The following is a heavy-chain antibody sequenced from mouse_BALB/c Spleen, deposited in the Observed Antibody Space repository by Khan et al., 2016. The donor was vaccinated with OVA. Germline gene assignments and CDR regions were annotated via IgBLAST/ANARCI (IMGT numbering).Heavy chain of an antibody. D-gene: IGHD2-10*01. CDR3: GRQPYYHYNIMDY. V-gene: IGHV2-6-1*01. CDR1: GFSLTTYG. J-gene: IGHJ4*01. Sequence: QVQLKESGPGLAAPSQSLSITCTISGFSLTTYGVHWVRQPPGKGLEWLVVIWSDGTTNYNSALKSRLTITKDNSQSQVFLKMNSLQTDDTAIYVCGRQPYYHYNIMDYWGQGTSVTVSS. CDR2: IWSDGTT.